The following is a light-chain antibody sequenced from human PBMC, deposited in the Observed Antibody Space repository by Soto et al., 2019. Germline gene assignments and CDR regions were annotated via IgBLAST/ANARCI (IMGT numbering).Light chain of an antibody. Sequence: EIVLTQSPGTLSLSPGERATLSCRASQSVSSNYLAWYQQKPGQAPRLLIYDASSRATGIPDGFSGSGSGTDFTLTISGLEPEVFAVYYCQQYGRSLTFGPGTKVDIK. J-gene: IGKJ3*01. CDR2: DAS. CDR3: QQYGRSLT. CDR1: QSVSSNY. V-gene: IGKV3-20*01.